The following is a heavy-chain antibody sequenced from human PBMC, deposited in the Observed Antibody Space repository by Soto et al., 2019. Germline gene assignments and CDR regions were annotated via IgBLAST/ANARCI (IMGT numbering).Heavy chain of an antibody. CDR2: IYWDDDK. V-gene: IGHV2-5*02. J-gene: IGHJ4*02. CDR1: GFSLTTNGVH. Sequence: HITLKESGPTLVKPTQTLTLTCTFSGFSLTTNGVHVAWIRQPPGKALEWLALIYWDDDKRYSPSLKSRLTITEDTSKNQVVLTMTNMDPVDTATYYCALGWAGELLAYWGQGTLLTVSS. CDR3: ALGWAGELLAY. D-gene: IGHD1-26*01.